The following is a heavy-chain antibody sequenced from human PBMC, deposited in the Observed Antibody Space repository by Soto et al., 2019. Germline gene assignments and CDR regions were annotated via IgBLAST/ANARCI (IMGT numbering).Heavy chain of an antibody. V-gene: IGHV3-9*01. Sequence: EVQLEESGGALVQPGRSLRLSCAASGFTFDDYAMHWVRQVLGKGLEWVSSISWNSGNIGYADSVKGRFTTSRHKAKNSLYLQMNSLRPEDTALYYCVRSKGGYSYGTPFDYWGQGTLVTVSS. CDR2: ISWNSGNI. CDR1: GFTFDDYA. J-gene: IGHJ4*02. CDR3: VRSKGGYSYGTPFDY. D-gene: IGHD5-18*01.